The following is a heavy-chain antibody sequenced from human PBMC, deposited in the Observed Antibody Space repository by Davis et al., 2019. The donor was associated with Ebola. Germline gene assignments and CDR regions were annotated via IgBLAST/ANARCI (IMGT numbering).Heavy chain of an antibody. Sequence: ASVKVSCKASGYTFTSYYMHWVRQAPGQGLEWMGIINPSGGSTSYAQKFQGRVTMTRDTSTSTVYMELRSLRSDDTAVYYCARDFPIVVVVAATSYYYGMDVWGQGTTVTVSS. V-gene: IGHV1-46*01. J-gene: IGHJ6*02. D-gene: IGHD2-15*01. CDR1: GYTFTSYY. CDR2: INPSGGST. CDR3: ARDFPIVVVVAATSYYYGMDV.